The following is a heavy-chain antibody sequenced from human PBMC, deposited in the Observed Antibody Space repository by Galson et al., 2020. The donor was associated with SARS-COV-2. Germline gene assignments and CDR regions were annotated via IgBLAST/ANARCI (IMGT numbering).Heavy chain of an antibody. Sequence: PGGSLRLSCAASGFTFSSYAMPWVRQAPGKGLEWEAVISYDGRNQYHADSVKGRFTIARDNSKNTLYLQMNSLRAEDTAVYYGARDRKYYDCWSVYTPIVTNYYYYVMDVWGQGTTVTVCS. CDR1: GFTFSSYA. CDR3: ARDRKYYDCWSVYTPIVTNYYYYVMDV. D-gene: IGHD3-3*01. CDR2: ISYDGRNQ. J-gene: IGHJ6*02. V-gene: IGHV3-30-3*01.